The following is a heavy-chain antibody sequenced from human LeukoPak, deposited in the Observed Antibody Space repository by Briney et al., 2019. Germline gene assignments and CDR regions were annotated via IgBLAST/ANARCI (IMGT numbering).Heavy chain of an antibody. CDR2: IYPGDSDT. D-gene: IGHD3-10*01. J-gene: IGHJ4*02. CDR3: ARSPLVRGVIQDYYFDY. CDR1: GYSFTSYW. Sequence: NTGESLKISCKGSGYSFTSYWIGWVRQMLGKGLEWMGIIYPGDSDTRYSPSFQGQVTISADKSISTAYLQWSSLKASDTAMYYCARSPLVRGVIQDYYFDYWGQGTLVTVSS. V-gene: IGHV5-51*01.